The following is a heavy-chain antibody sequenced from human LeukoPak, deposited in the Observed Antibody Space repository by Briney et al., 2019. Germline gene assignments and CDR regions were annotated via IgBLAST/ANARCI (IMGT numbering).Heavy chain of an antibody. Sequence: ASVQVSCKASGGTFRSYAISWVRQAPGQGLEWMGRINPNSGGTNYAQKFQGRVTMTRDTSISTAYMELSRLRSDDTAVYYCARVEELLYYFDYWGQGTLVTVSS. CDR3: ARVEELLYYFDY. CDR1: GGTFRSYA. CDR2: INPNSGGT. V-gene: IGHV1-2*06. J-gene: IGHJ4*02. D-gene: IGHD2-2*01.